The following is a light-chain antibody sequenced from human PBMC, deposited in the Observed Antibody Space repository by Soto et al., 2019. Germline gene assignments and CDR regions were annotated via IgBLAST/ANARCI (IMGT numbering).Light chain of an antibody. J-gene: IGLJ1*01. CDR3: QSYDSSLSGYV. V-gene: IGLV1-40*01. CDR2: ANS. Sequence: QSVLTQPPSVSGSRGQRVTISCTGSSSNIGAGYDVHWYQQLPGTAPKLLIYANSIRPSGVPGRFSGSKSGTSASLAITGLQAEDEADYYCQSYDSSLSGYVFGTGTKVTVL. CDR1: SSNIGAGYD.